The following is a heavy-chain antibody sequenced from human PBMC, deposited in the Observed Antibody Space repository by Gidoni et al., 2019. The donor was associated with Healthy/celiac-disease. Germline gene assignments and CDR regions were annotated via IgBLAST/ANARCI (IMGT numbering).Heavy chain of an antibody. Sequence: EVQLVESGGGLVQPGGSLKLSCAASGSPFSGSAMHWVRQASGKGLEGVGRIRSKANSYATADAASVKGRFTISGDDSKNTAYLQMNSLKTEDTAVYYCTRPHGGYSSSWYSGDYWGQGTLVTVSS. CDR2: IRSKANSYAT. CDR3: TRPHGGYSSSWYSGDY. V-gene: IGHV3-73*01. J-gene: IGHJ4*02. CDR1: GSPFSGSA. D-gene: IGHD6-13*01.